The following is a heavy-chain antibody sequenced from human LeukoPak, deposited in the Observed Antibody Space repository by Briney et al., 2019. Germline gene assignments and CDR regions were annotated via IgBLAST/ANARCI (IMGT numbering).Heavy chain of an antibody. Sequence: GGSLRLSCAASGFTFSSHGMHWVRQAPGKGLEWVAVINYDGSNEDYGDSVKGRSTISRDKSKNTLHLQMNSLRAEDMAVYYCARDRRSSGWYYFDSWGQGTLVTVSS. J-gene: IGHJ4*02. CDR1: GFTFSSHG. D-gene: IGHD6-19*01. CDR2: INYDGSNE. V-gene: IGHV3-33*01. CDR3: ARDRRSSGWYYFDS.